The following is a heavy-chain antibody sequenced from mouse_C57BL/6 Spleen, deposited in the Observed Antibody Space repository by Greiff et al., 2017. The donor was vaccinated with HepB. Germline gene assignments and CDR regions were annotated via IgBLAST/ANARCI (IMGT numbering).Heavy chain of an antibody. J-gene: IGHJ2*01. CDR1: GFNIKDYY. CDR3: ARGRGSSYGFDY. D-gene: IGHD1-1*01. V-gene: IGHV14-2*01. CDR2: IDPEDGET. Sequence: VHVKQSGAELVKPGASVKLSCTASGFNIKDYYMHWVKQRTEQGLEWIGRIDPEDGETKYAPKFQGKATITADTSSNTAYLQLSSLTSEDTAVYYCARGRGSSYGFDYWGQGTTLTVSS.